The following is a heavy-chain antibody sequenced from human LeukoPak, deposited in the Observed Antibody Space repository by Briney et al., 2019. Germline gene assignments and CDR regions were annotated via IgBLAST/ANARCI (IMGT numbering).Heavy chain of an antibody. CDR3: VGHDSQFDC. J-gene: IGHJ4*02. CDR1: GFTFSSYS. D-gene: IGHD3-10*01. V-gene: IGHV3-21*01. CDR2: ISSNSLHI. Sequence: PGGSLRLSCTASGFTFSSYSLNWVRQAPGKGLEWVSSISSNSLHIFYADSVKGRFTISRDNAKNSLYLQMNNLRAEDTAVYYCVGHDSQFDCWGQGILVTVSS.